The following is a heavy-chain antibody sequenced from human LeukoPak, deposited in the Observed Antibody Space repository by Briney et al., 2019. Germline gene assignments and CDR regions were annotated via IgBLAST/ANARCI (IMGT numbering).Heavy chain of an antibody. D-gene: IGHD3-10*01. V-gene: IGHV1-2*02. Sequence: ASVKVSCKASGYIFTDYYIHWVRQAPGQGLEWLGWISPNTLGRNYAQNFQGRVTMTDDSSITTAYLELSSLPSDDTGVYYCARQSDSYGSVSSSDYWGQGTLVTVSS. CDR3: ARQSDSYGSVSSSDY. CDR2: ISPNTLGR. CDR1: GYIFTDYY. J-gene: IGHJ4*02.